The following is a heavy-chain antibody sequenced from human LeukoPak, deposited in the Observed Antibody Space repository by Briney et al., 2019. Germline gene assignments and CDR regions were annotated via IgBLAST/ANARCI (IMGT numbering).Heavy chain of an antibody. D-gene: IGHD3-22*01. V-gene: IGHV4-4*07. Sequence: PSVTLSLTCTVSGGSISSYYWSWIRQPAGKGLEWIGRIYTSGSTNYNPSLKSRVTMSVDTSKNQFSLKLSSVTAADTAVYYCARGHSTYDSSGYGTYYFDYWGQGTLVTVSS. CDR3: ARGHSTYDSSGYGTYYFDY. CDR2: IYTSGST. J-gene: IGHJ4*02. CDR1: GGSISSYY.